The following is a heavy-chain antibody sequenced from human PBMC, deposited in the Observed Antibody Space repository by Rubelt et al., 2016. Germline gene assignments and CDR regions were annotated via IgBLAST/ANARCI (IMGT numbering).Heavy chain of an antibody. CDR1: GGSFSGYY. J-gene: IGHJ4*02. Sequence: QVQLQQWGAGLLKPSETLSLTCAVYGGSFSGYYWSWIRQPPGKGLEWIGEINHSGSTNYNPSLKSRVTISVDTSKNQFSLKLSSVTAADTAVYYCARLGRRGGSYYMYYFDYWGQGTLVTVSS. D-gene: IGHD1-26*01. CDR3: ARLGRRGGSYYMYYFDY. CDR2: INHSGST. V-gene: IGHV4-34*01.